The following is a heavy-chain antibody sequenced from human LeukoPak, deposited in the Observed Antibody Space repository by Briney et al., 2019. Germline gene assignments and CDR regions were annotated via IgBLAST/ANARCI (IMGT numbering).Heavy chain of an antibody. J-gene: IGHJ5*02. CDR3: ARGRGYGSGSPNWFDP. CDR2: INPSGGST. Sequence: ASVKVSCKASGYTFTSHYMHWVRQAPGQGLEWMGIINPSGGSTSYAQKFQGRVTMTRDTSTSTVYMELSSLRSEDTAVYYCARGRGYGSGSPNWFDPWGQGTLVTVSS. V-gene: IGHV1-46*01. D-gene: IGHD3-10*01. CDR1: GYTFTSHY.